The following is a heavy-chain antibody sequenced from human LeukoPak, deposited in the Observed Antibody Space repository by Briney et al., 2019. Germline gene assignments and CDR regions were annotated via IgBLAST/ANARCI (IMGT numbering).Heavy chain of an antibody. CDR1: GYSFTSYW. Sequence: GESLKISCRGAGYSFTSYWIGWVRQMPGKGLEGMGIIYPGDSDTRYSPSFQGQVTISADKSTSTAYLQWSSLKASDTAMYYCARLDINAYYFDYWGQGTLVTVSS. CDR3: ARLDINAYYFDY. D-gene: IGHD3-16*01. J-gene: IGHJ4*02. V-gene: IGHV5-51*01. CDR2: IYPGDSDT.